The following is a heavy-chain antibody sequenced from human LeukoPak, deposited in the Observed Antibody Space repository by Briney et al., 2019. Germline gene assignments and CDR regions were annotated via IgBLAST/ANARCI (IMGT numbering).Heavy chain of an antibody. CDR3: ARGHEQCYYDSSGYPNTDY. V-gene: IGHV3-7*01. CDR1: GFTFSSYW. CDR2: IKQDGSEK. D-gene: IGHD3-22*01. J-gene: IGHJ4*02. Sequence: PGGSLRLSCAASGFTFSSYWMSWVRQAPGKGLEWVANIKQDGSEKYYVDSVKGRFTISRDNAKNSLYLQMNSLRAEDTAVYYCARGHEQCYYDSSGYPNTDYWGQGTLVTVPS.